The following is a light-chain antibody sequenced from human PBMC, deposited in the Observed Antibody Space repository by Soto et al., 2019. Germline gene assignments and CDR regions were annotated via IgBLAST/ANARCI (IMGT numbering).Light chain of an antibody. J-gene: IGLJ1*01. Sequence: LTQPASVSASPGQSITISCTGTSSDFGSYNLVSWYQQHPGKAPKLMIYEVSTRPSGVSNRFSGSKSGNTASLTISGFQAEDEADYYCCSYAGSSTFYVFGTGTKVTV. CDR1: SSDFGSYNL. CDR2: EVS. CDR3: CSYAGSSTFYV. V-gene: IGLV2-23*02.